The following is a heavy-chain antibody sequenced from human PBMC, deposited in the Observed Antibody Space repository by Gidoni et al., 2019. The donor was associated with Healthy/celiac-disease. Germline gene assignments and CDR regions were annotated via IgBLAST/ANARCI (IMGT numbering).Heavy chain of an antibody. J-gene: IGHJ6*02. Sequence: EVQLVESGGGLVKPGGSLRLSCAASGFTFSSYSMNWVRQAPGKGLEWVSSISSSSSYIYYADSVKGRFTISRDNAKNSLYLQMNSLRAEDTAVYYCARDYEGVVAATPGYYYGMDVWGQGTTVTVSS. CDR3: ARDYEGVVAATPGYYYGMDV. CDR1: GFTFSSYS. CDR2: ISSSSSYI. V-gene: IGHV3-21*01. D-gene: IGHD2-15*01.